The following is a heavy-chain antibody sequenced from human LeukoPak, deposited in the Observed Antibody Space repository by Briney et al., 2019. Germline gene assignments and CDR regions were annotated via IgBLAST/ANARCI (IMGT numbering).Heavy chain of an antibody. V-gene: IGHV5-51*01. Sequence: GESLKISRKGSGYSFTSYWIGWVRQMPGKGLEWMGIIYPGDSDTRYSPSFQGQVTISADKSISTAYLQWSGLKASDTAMYYCASSTSSGPPRYGMDVWGQGTTVTVSS. D-gene: IGHD6-19*01. CDR3: ASSTSSGPPRYGMDV. CDR2: IYPGDSDT. CDR1: GYSFTSYW. J-gene: IGHJ6*02.